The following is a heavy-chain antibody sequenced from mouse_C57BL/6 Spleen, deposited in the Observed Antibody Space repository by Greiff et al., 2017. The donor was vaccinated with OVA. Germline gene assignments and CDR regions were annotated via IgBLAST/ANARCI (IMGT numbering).Heavy chain of an antibody. CDR3: ARWLLRDYAMDY. J-gene: IGHJ4*01. V-gene: IGHV14-2*01. D-gene: IGHD2-3*01. Sequence: EVKVEESGAELVKPGASVKLSCTASGFNIKDYYMHWVKQRTEQGLEWIGRIDPEDGETKYAPKFQGKATITADTSSNTAYLQLSSLTSEDTAVYYCARWLLRDYAMDYWGQGTSVTVSS. CDR1: GFNIKDYY. CDR2: IDPEDGET.